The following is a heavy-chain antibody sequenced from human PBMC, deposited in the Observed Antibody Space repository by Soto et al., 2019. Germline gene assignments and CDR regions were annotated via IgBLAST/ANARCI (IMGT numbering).Heavy chain of an antibody. J-gene: IGHJ5*01. CDR2: IYHSGST. V-gene: IGHV4-4*02. CDR3: ARGNSYSSSWYWVDS. CDR1: SGSISSSNW. D-gene: IGHD6-13*01. Sequence: QVQLQESGPGLVKPSGTLSLTCAGSSGSISSSNWWSWVRQPPGKGLEWIGEIYHSGSTNYNPSLKIRVAISVDQSQHQFSLKLSSVTAADPAVYYCARGNSYSSSWYWVDSWGQGTLVTVAS.